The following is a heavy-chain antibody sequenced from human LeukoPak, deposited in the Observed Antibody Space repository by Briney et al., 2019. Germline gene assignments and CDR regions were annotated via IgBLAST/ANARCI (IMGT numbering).Heavy chain of an antibody. J-gene: IGHJ3*02. CDR1: GGSISSYY. CDR2: IYYSGST. V-gene: IGHV4-59*01. D-gene: IGHD1-1*01. CDR3: ARNVGRPPRAFDI. Sequence: TSETLSLTCTVSGGSISSYYWSWIRQPPGKGLEWIGYIYYSGSTNYNPSLKSRVTISVDTSKNQFSLKPSSVTAADTAVYYCARNVGRPPRAFDIWGQGTMVTVSS.